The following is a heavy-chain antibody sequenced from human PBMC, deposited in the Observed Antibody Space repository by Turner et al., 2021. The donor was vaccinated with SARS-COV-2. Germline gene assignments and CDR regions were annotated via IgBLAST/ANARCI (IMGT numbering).Heavy chain of an antibody. CDR2: LEPEDGET. Sequence: QVTLVQSGAEVTKPGASVKVSCKISGYTLTELSMYWVRQAPGKGLEWMGGLEPEDGETIYAQNFQGRVTMTEDTSTDTAYMELSSLRSEDTAVYFCATGYQLRVNWFDPWGQGTLVTVSS. CDR3: ATGYQLRVNWFDP. V-gene: IGHV1-24*01. D-gene: IGHD2-2*01. CDR1: GYTLTELS. J-gene: IGHJ5*02.